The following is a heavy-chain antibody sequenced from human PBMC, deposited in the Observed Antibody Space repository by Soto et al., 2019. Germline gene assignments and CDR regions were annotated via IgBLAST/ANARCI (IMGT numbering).Heavy chain of an antibody. CDR2: ISGSGGST. Sequence: GGSLRLSCAASGFTFSSYAMSWVRQAPGKGLEWVSAISGSGGSTYYADSVKGRFTISRDNSKNTLYLQMNSLRAEDTAVYYCAKADLDIVVVPAAMFYYWGQGTLVTVSS. D-gene: IGHD2-2*03. V-gene: IGHV3-23*01. CDR1: GFTFSSYA. CDR3: AKADLDIVVVPAAMFYY. J-gene: IGHJ4*02.